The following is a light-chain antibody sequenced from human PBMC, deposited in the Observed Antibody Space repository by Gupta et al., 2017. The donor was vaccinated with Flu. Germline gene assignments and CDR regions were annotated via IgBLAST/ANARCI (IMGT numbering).Light chain of an antibody. CDR3: QQCYSTPIT. J-gene: IGKJ5*01. V-gene: IGKV4-1*01. Sequence: DIMVTQSPDSLAVSLGERASINCKSSQSVLYSSNNKNYLAWYQQKPGQPPKLLIYWASTRESGVPDRFSGSGSGTDFTLTISSLQAEDVAVYYCQQCYSTPITFGQGTRLEIK. CDR1: QSVLYSSNNKNY. CDR2: WAS.